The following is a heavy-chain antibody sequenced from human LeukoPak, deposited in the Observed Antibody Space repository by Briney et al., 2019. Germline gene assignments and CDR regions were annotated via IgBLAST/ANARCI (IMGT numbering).Heavy chain of an antibody. D-gene: IGHD2-15*01. CDR3: ARVVVVATYNWFDP. Sequence: SETLSLTCTVSGGSISSSSYYWGWIRQPPGKGLEWIGSMYYSGSTYYNPSLQSRVTISVDRSKNQFSLKLSSVTAADTAVYYCARVVVVATYNWFDPWGQGTLVTASS. CDR1: GGSISSSSYY. V-gene: IGHV4-39*07. CDR2: MYYSGST. J-gene: IGHJ5*02.